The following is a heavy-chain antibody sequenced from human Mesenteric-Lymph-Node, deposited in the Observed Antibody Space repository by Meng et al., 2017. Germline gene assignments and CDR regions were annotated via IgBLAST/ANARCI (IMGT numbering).Heavy chain of an antibody. CDR1: AYRFTSYW. CDR2: VYPADSDI. V-gene: IGHV5-51*01. Sequence: GESLKISCEGSAYRFTSYWIGWVRQMPGKGLEWMGVVYPADSDIRYSPSFQGHVTISVDKSISTAYLQWRSLKASDTAMYYCARGHYYFNYWGQGTLVPVSS. CDR3: ARGHYYFNY. J-gene: IGHJ4*02.